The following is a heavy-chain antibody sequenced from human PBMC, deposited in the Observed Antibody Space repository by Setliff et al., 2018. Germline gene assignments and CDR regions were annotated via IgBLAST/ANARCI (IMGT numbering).Heavy chain of an antibody. J-gene: IGHJ4*02. V-gene: IGHV3-48*01. D-gene: IGHD5-12*01. CDR1: GFTFSTYT. CDR2: ISSGGGII. Sequence: LRLSCAASGFTFSTYTMNWVRQAPGKGLEWVSYISSGGGIIYYADSVKGRFTISRDNAKNSLYLQMNSLRAEDTAVYYCARDLYGGYYFDYWGQGTLVTVSS. CDR3: ARDLYGGYYFDY.